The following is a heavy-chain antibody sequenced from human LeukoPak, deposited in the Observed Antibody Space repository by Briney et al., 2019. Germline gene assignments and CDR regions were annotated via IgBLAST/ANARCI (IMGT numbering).Heavy chain of an antibody. CDR2: IYPGDSDT. CDR3: ARQYNWNDGGEDAVNI. J-gene: IGHJ3*02. D-gene: IGHD1-1*01. CDR1: GYSFTSYW. V-gene: IGHV5-51*01. Sequence: GESLKISCKGSGYSFTSYWIGWVRQMPGKGLEWMGIIYPGDSDTRYSPSFQGQVTISADKSISTAYLQWSSLKASDTAMYYCARQYNWNDGGEDAVNIWGQGTMVTVSS.